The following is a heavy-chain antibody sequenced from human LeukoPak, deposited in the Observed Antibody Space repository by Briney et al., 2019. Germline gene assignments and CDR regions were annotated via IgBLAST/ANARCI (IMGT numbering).Heavy chain of an antibody. CDR3: ARTYPDYDFWSGYYRGAYYFDY. J-gene: IGHJ4*02. V-gene: IGHV3-48*03. D-gene: IGHD3-3*01. CDR1: GFTFSSYE. CDR2: ISSSGSTI. Sequence: GGSLRLSCAASGFTFSSYEMNWVRQAPGKGLEWVSYISSSGSTIYYADPVKGRFTISRDNAKNSLYLQMNSLRAEDTAVYYCARTYPDYDFWSGYYRGAYYFDYWGQGTLVTVSS.